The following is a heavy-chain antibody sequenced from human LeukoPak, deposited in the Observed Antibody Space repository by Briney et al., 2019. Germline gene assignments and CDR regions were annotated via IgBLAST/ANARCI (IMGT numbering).Heavy chain of an antibody. D-gene: IGHD5-18*01. CDR1: GFTFSSFG. Sequence: GGSLRLSCTASGFTFSSFGMHWVRQAPGKGLEWVAVISDDGSNTYYADSVKGRFTISRDNSKNTLFLQMNSLRAEDTAVYYCAKDADTATIIYWYFDLWGRGTLVTVSS. V-gene: IGHV3-30*18. CDR2: ISDDGSNT. J-gene: IGHJ2*01. CDR3: AKDADTATIIYWYFDL.